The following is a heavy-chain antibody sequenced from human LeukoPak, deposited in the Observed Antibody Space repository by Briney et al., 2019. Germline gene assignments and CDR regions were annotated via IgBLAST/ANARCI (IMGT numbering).Heavy chain of an antibody. V-gene: IGHV3-30-3*01. CDR3: ARCNTIFGVVIITFLGY. CDR2: ISYDGSNK. Sequence: GGSLRLSCAASGFTFSSYAMHWVRQAPGKGLEWVAVISYDGSNKYYADSVKGRFTISRDNSKNTLYLQMNSLRAEDTAVYYCARCNTIFGVVIITFLGYWGRGTLVTVSS. J-gene: IGHJ4*02. D-gene: IGHD3-3*01. CDR1: GFTFSSYA.